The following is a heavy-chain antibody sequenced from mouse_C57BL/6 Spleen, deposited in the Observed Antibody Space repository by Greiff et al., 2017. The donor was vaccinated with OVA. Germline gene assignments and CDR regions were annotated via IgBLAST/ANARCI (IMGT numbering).Heavy chain of an antibody. Sequence: VQLQQSGPELVKPGASVKISCKASGYSFTGYYMNWVKQSPEKSLEWIGELNPSTGGTPYNQKFKAKATLTVDNSSSTAYMQLKSLTSEDSAVYYCAAVVAYYFDYWGQGTTLTVSS. V-gene: IGHV1-42*01. J-gene: IGHJ2*01. CDR2: LNPSTGGT. D-gene: IGHD1-1*01. CDR3: AAVVAYYFDY. CDR1: GYSFTGYY.